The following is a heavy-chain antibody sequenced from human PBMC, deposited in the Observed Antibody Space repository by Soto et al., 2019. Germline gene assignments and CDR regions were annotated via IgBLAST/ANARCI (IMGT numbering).Heavy chain of an antibody. CDR2: IIPIFGTA. D-gene: IGHD6-13*01. Sequence: ASVKVSCKASGGTFSSYAISWVRQAPGQGLEWMGGIIPIFGTANYAQKFQGRVTITADESTSTAYVELSSLRSEDTAVYYCARPSGHRRPWYMGYRGQGTLVSLSS. CDR3: ARPSGHRRPWYMGY. J-gene: IGHJ4*02. CDR1: GGTFSSYA. V-gene: IGHV1-69*13.